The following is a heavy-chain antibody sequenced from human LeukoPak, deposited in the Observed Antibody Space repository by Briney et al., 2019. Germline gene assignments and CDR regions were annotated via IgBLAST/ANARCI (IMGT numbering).Heavy chain of an antibody. V-gene: IGHV4-34*01. Sequence: SETLSLTCAVYGGSFSGYYWSWIRQPPGKGLEWIGEVNHSGSTNYNPSLKSRVTISVDTSKNQFSLKLSSVTAADTAVYYCARSVRGSDYVITYYYYYMDVWGKGTTVTVSS. J-gene: IGHJ6*03. D-gene: IGHD4-17*01. CDR2: VNHSGST. CDR3: ARSVRGSDYVITYYYYYMDV. CDR1: GGSFSGYY.